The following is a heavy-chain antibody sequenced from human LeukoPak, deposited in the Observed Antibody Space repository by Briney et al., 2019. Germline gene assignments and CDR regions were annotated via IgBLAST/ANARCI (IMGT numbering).Heavy chain of an antibody. J-gene: IGHJ4*02. D-gene: IGHD3-10*01. Sequence: PSETLSLTCTVSGGTINNYYWSWIRQPPGKGLEWIGYIFDNGNTNYNPSLKSRVTISLATSKNQFSLKLSSVTAADTAVYYCARARYYYGHYFDYWGQGTLVTVSS. CDR3: ARARYYYGHYFDY. CDR2: IFDNGNT. CDR1: GGTINNYY. V-gene: IGHV4-59*01.